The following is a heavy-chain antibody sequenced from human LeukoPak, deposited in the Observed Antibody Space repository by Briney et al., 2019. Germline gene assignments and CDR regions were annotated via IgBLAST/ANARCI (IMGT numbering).Heavy chain of an antibody. J-gene: IGHJ1*01. D-gene: IGHD3-10*01. CDR1: GFTFSSYA. CDR2: ISGSGGRT. V-gene: IGHV3-23*01. Sequence: GGSLRLSCAASGFTFSSYAMSWVRQAPGKGLAWVSHISGSGGRTNYADSVKGRFTISRDNSKNTLYLQMNSLRAEDTAVYYCAKDQGYYGSGSYKEYFQHWGQGTLVTVSS. CDR3: AKDQGYYGSGSYKEYFQH.